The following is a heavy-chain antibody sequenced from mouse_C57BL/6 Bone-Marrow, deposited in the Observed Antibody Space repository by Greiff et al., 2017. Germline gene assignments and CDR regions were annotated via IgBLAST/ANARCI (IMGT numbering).Heavy chain of an antibody. Sequence: EVKLQQSGPVLVKPGASVKMSCKASGYTFTDYYMNWVKQSHGKSLEWIGVINPYNGGTSYNQKFKGKATLTVDKSSSTAYMELNSLTSEDSAVYYCARVLYGSSYVGYWGQGTTLTVSS. CDR2: INPYNGGT. D-gene: IGHD1-1*01. CDR3: ARVLYGSSYVGY. J-gene: IGHJ2*01. CDR1: GYTFTDYY. V-gene: IGHV1-19*01.